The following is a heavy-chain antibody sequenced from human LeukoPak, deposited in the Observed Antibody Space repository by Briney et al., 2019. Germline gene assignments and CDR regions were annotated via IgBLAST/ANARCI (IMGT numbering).Heavy chain of an antibody. CDR1: GFIFSSYG. Sequence: GGSLRLSCAASGFIFSSYGMHWVRQAPGKGLEWVGRIKSKTDGGTTDYAAPVKGRFTISRDDSKNTLYLQMNSLKTEDTAVYYCTTGYGDSPFDYWGQGTLVTVSS. CDR3: TTGYGDSPFDY. V-gene: IGHV3-15*01. J-gene: IGHJ4*02. D-gene: IGHD4-17*01. CDR2: IKSKTDGGTT.